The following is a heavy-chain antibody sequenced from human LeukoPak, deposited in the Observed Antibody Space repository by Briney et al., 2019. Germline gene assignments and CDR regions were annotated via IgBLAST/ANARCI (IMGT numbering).Heavy chain of an antibody. CDR3: VPTTAGRGEGPSLGY. V-gene: IGHV3-7*05. CDR1: GFTLSSCW. J-gene: IGHJ4*02. Sequence: GGSLTLSCVVSGFTLSSCWMNWVRQAPGKELERVATINEDTSQKYYVDSVKGRFTISRDNAKNSLFLQMSSLRADDTAIYYCVPTTAGRGEGPSLGYWGQGTLVTVSS. CDR2: INEDTSQK. D-gene: IGHD4-11*01.